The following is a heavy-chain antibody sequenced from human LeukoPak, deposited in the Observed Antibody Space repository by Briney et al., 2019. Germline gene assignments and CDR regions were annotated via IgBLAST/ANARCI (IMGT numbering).Heavy chain of an antibody. D-gene: IGHD3-3*01. V-gene: IGHV4-59*01. CDR3: ARAQINTIFGVVSSLFFDY. Sequence: SETLSLTCTVSGASIGSYYWSWIRQPPGKGLEWIGYFDDSGRTNYNPSLKSRVTTSVDTSKKQFSLKLKSVTAADTAVYYCARAQINTIFGVVSSLFFDYWGQAALVTVSS. CDR1: GASIGSYY. CDR2: FDDSGRT. J-gene: IGHJ4*02.